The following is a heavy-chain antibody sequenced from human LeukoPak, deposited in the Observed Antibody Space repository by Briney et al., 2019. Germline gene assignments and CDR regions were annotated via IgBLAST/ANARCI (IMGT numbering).Heavy chain of an antibody. CDR3: AKVRIWSGEFDY. Sequence: GGSLRLSCAASGFIISNYAMAWVRHAPGTGLEWVSTISGDSGATYFADSVKGRFTISRDNSKDALYLQMSSLRAEDTAVYYCAKVRIWSGEFDYWGQGTLVTVSS. J-gene: IGHJ4*02. CDR2: ISGDSGAT. V-gene: IGHV3-23*01. CDR1: GFIISNYA. D-gene: IGHD3-3*01.